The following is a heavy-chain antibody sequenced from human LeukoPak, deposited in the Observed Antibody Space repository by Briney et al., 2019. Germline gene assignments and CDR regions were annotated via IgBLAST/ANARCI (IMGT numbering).Heavy chain of an antibody. V-gene: IGHV4-34*01. Sequence: SETLSLTCAVSGGSLSGYYWTWIRQPPGKGLEWIGEINHSGSTNYNPSLKSRVTISVDTSRKQFFLRLSSVTAADTAMYYCAKTHSHFPPYFDYWGQGTLVIVSS. J-gene: IGHJ4*02. CDR2: INHSGST. D-gene: IGHD4-11*01. CDR3: AKTHSHFPPYFDY. CDR1: GGSLSGYY.